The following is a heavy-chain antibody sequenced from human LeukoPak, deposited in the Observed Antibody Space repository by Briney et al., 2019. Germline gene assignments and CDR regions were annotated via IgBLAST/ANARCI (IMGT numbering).Heavy chain of an antibody. CDR2: ISWDGGST. CDR1: GYTFDDYT. V-gene: IGHV3-43*01. J-gene: IGHJ4*02. Sequence: GGPLRLSCAASGYTFDDYTMHWVRQAPGKGLEWVSLISWDGGSTYYADSVKGRFTISRDNSKNSLYLQMNSLRTEDTALYYCAKVRGAAAGTDYFDYRGQGTLVTVSS. D-gene: IGHD6-13*01. CDR3: AKVRGAAAGTDYFDY.